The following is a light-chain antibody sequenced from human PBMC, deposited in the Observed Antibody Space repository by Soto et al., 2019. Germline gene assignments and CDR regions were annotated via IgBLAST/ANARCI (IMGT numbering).Light chain of an antibody. J-gene: IGKJ1*01. CDR2: LGS. CDR1: RNLMHSNGYNY. V-gene: IGKV2-28*01. Sequence: DIVMTQSPLSLPVTPGEPASISCRSSRNLMHSNGYNYLDWYLQKPGQSPQLLIYLGSNRASGVPDRFSGSESGTDFILRFNRVEAEDVGVYYCMQTLQTPTFGQGTKVEIK. CDR3: MQTLQTPT.